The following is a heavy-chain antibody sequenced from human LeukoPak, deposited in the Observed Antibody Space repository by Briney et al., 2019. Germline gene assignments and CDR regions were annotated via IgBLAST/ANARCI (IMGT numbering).Heavy chain of an antibody. CDR3: ARDDGSYDAFDI. J-gene: IGHJ3*02. D-gene: IGHD2-15*01. CDR1: GGSISSGSYY. CDR2: IYTSGST. V-gene: IGHV4-61*02. Sequence: PSQTLSLTCTVSGGSISSGSYYWSWIRQPAGKGLEWIGRIYTSGSTNYNPSLESRVTISVDTSKNQFSLKLSSVTAADTAVYYCARDDGSYDAFDIWGQGTMVTVSS.